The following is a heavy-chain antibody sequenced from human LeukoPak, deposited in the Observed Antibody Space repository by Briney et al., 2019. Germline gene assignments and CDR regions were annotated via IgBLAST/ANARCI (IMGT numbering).Heavy chain of an antibody. V-gene: IGHV4-61*02. CDR2: IYTSGST. CDR3: ARELTRSSSSWYSFDY. D-gene: IGHD6-13*01. Sequence: SETLSLTCTVSGGSISSGSYCWCWSRQPAGEGLEWIGRIYTSGSTNYNPSLKSRTTTSVNTTKNQFSQKLSSVTAADTAVYYCARELTRSSSSWYSFDYWGQGTLVTVSS. CDR1: GGSISSGSYC. J-gene: IGHJ4*02.